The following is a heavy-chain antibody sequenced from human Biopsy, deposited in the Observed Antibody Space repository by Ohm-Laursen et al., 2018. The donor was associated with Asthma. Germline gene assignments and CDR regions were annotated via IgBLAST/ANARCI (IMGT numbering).Heavy chain of an antibody. CDR1: GYTFNSAG. J-gene: IGHJ6*02. D-gene: IGHD3-10*01. V-gene: IGHV1-18*01. Sequence: ASVKVSCKTSGYTFNSAGITWVRQASGQGLEWIGWISVYNGNTKVAQKLQDRVTMITDTSTSTAYMELRSLRSDDTAVYFCARAVDYSHYYGIDVWGQGTTVTVS. CDR3: ARAVDYSHYYGIDV. CDR2: ISVYNGNT.